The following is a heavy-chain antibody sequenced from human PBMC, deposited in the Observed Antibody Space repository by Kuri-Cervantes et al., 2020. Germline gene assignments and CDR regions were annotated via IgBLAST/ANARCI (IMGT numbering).Heavy chain of an antibody. CDR3: ARDSTEIGYSYGYVPKGGGADACYS. V-gene: IGHV1-45*02. J-gene: IGHJ3*02. Sequence: SVKVSCKASGYTFTYHYLHWVRQAPGQALEWMGWITPWDGNTNCVQSFQDRVTITRDRSMSTAHMGLSSRRYEDTAVYYCARDSTEIGYSYGYVPKGGGADACYSWGQGTMVTVSS. CDR2: ITPWDGNT. CDR1: GYTFTYHY. D-gene: IGHD5-18*01.